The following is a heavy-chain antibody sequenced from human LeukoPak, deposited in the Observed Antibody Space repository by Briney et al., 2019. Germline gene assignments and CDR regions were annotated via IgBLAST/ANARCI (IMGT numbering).Heavy chain of an antibody. Sequence: GESLKISCKGSGYSFTIYWIGWVRQMPGKGLEWMGIIYPGDSDTRYSPSFQGQVTISADKSISTAYLQWSSLKASDTAMYYCALQRDCSSTSCYSPSDAFDIWGQGTMVTVSS. CDR1: GYSFTIYW. V-gene: IGHV5-51*01. CDR3: ALQRDCSSTSCYSPSDAFDI. D-gene: IGHD2-2*01. CDR2: IYPGDSDT. J-gene: IGHJ3*02.